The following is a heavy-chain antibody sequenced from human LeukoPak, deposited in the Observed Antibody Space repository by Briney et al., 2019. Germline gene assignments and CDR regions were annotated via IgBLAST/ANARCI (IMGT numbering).Heavy chain of an antibody. Sequence: SGSLPLTCTVSGGSISSSSYYWGWIRQPPGKVLVWVGSIYYSGSTYYNPSLKSRVTISVDTSKTPSSLQLSSVTAADTAVYYCARQGDIVVVPAAAGLSWCDPWGQGTLVTVSS. V-gene: IGHV4-39*01. CDR2: IYYSGST. CDR3: ARQGDIVVVPAAAGLSWCDP. CDR1: GGSISSSSYY. J-gene: IGHJ5*02. D-gene: IGHD2-2*01.